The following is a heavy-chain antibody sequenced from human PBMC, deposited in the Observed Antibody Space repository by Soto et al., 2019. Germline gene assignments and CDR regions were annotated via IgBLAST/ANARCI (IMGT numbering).Heavy chain of an antibody. Sequence: EVQLLESGGGLVQPEGSLRLSCAASGFTFSTYAMSWVRQAPGKGLEXVXAXNPSGGTIYYADSVKGRFTISRDNSKXXXXXXXXXXXXXXXXXXXXXXXXXXXXXXXXXDFDYWGQGTLVTVSS. V-gene: IGHV3-23*01. CDR3: XXXXXXXXXXXXXDFDY. CDR1: GFTFSTYA. J-gene: IGHJ4*02. CDR2: XNPSGGTI.